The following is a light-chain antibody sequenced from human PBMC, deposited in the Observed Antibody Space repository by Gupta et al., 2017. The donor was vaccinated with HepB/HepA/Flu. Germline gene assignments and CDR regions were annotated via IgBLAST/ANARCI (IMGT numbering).Light chain of an antibody. Sequence: QAVLTQTSSRSASPGASARLPCTLRSGINIASSTIYWYQQKPGSPPQYLLRYKSDSDTDEGSGVPSRFSGTKDASANAGILFISGIQSEDEADYFCMIWYSDASLFGGGTKLTVL. CDR3: MIWYSDASL. J-gene: IGLJ2*01. CDR2: YKSDSDT. V-gene: IGLV5-45*02. CDR1: SGINIASST.